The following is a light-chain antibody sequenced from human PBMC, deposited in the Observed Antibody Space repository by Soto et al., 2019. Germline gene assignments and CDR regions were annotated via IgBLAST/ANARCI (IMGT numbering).Light chain of an antibody. J-gene: IGLJ2*01. Sequence: QSVLTQPPSVSAAPGQKVTISCSGSSSNVGGNYVSWYQVLPQTAPKLLICDNHKRHSGIPDRFSGSKSGTSATLGITDLQTGDEAEYYCGTWDISLDTVVFGGGTKVTVL. CDR3: GTWDISLDTVV. V-gene: IGLV1-51*01. CDR1: SSNVGGNY. CDR2: DNH.